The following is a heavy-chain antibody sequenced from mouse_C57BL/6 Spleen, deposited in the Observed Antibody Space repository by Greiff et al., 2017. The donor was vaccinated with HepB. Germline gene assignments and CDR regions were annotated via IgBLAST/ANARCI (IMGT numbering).Heavy chain of an antibody. CDR3: AREGTVVATDY. J-gene: IGHJ2*01. D-gene: IGHD1-1*01. V-gene: IGHV3-6*01. CDR2: ISYDGSN. CDR1: GYSITSGYY. Sequence: EVQRVESGPGLVKPSQSLSLTCSVTGYSITSGYYWNWIRQFPGNKLEWMGYISYDGSNNYNPSLKNRISITRDTSKNQFFLKLNSVTTEDTATYYCAREGTVVATDYWGQGTTLTVSS.